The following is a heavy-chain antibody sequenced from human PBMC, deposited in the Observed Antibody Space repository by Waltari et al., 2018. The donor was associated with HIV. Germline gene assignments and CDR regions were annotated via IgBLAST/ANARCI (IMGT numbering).Heavy chain of an antibody. CDR3: ARSGVGQWLVRGWVMAL. CDR2: TSGSGGDA. Sequence: EVQILESGGGLMQPGGSLRLYCVISGFTSRTRAMSWVRQAPGKGLKWVSGTSGSGGDANDSDSVKGRFTSSRDNSRNTVYLQMTNLIEEDTAIYFCARSGVGQWLVRGWVMALWGRGTPVTVSS. J-gene: IGHJ2*01. V-gene: IGHV3-23*01. D-gene: IGHD6-19*01. CDR1: GFTSRTRA.